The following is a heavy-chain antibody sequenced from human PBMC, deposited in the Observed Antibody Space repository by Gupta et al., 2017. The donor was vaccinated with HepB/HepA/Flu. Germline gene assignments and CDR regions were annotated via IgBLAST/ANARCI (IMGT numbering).Heavy chain of an antibody. CDR2: IYYSGST. D-gene: IGHD3-3*01. CDR3: ARLSGTRWFDP. Sequence: QVQLQESRPGLVKPSATLSLTSTISGGSISSYHWSWIRQPPGKGLEWIVYIYYSGSTNYNPSLKSRVTISVDTSKNQFSLKLSSVTAADTAVYYCARLSGTRWFDPWGQGTLVTVSS. J-gene: IGHJ5*02. CDR1: GGSISSYH. V-gene: IGHV4-59*01.